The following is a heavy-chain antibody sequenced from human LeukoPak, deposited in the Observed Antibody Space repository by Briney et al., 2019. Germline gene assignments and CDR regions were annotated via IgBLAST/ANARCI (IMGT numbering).Heavy chain of an antibody. Sequence: GGSLRLSCAVSGFTLDDYGMSWVRQAPGKGLEWVSGINWNGGSTGYADSVKGRFTISRDSAKNSLYLQMNSLRAEDTALYYCARDPIFSYDSSGYYFDYWGQGTLVTVSS. CDR3: ARDPIFSYDSSGYYFDY. CDR2: INWNGGST. J-gene: IGHJ4*02. D-gene: IGHD3-22*01. V-gene: IGHV3-20*04. CDR1: GFTLDDYG.